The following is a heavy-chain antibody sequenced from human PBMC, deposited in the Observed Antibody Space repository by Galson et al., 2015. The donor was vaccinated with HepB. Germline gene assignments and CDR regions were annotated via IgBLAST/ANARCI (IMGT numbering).Heavy chain of an antibody. J-gene: IGHJ1*01. CDR1: GFTFSNYG. CDR2: ISYDGSNK. D-gene: IGHD2-2*01. CDR3: AKDGCSSPSCFGAYFHH. V-gene: IGHV3-30*18. Sequence: SLRLSCAASGFTFSNYGMHWVRQAPGKGLEWVAVISYDGSNKYYADSVKGRFTISRDNSRNTLYLQMNSLRAEDTAVYYCAKDGCSSPSCFGAYFHHWGQGTLVTVSS.